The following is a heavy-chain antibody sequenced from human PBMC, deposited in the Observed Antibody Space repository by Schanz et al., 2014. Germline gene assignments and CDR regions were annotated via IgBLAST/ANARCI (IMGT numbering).Heavy chain of an antibody. J-gene: IGHJ6*02. CDR1: GYTFSDYG. Sequence: QVQLVQSGAEVKKPGASVKVSCKASGYTFSDYGITWVRQAPGQGLEWVGWISPYTGNTHYFDKMEGRVTMTTDTSTSTAYMELRSLRSDDAAMYYCARAKRFGDMDVWGQGTTVTVS. CDR2: ISPYTGNT. D-gene: IGHD3-10*01. V-gene: IGHV1-18*01. CDR3: ARAKRFGDMDV.